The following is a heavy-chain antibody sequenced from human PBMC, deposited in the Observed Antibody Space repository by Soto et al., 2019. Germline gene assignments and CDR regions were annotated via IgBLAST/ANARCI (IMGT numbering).Heavy chain of an antibody. CDR3: ARENKYDFWSGSNWFDP. D-gene: IGHD3-3*01. J-gene: IGHJ5*02. CDR1: GGSISSYY. V-gene: IGHV4-59*01. Sequence: PSETLSLTCTVSGGSISSYYWSWIRQPPGKGLEWIGYIYYSGSTNYNPSLKSRVTISVDTSKNQFSLKLSSVTAADTAVYYCARENKYDFWSGSNWFDPWGHGTLVTVSS. CDR2: IYYSGST.